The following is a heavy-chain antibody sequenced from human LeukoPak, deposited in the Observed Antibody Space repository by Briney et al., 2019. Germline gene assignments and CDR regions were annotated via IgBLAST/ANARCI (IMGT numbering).Heavy chain of an antibody. V-gene: IGHV1-18*01. D-gene: IGHD6-6*01. Sequence: GASVKVSCKASGYTFTSYGISWVRQAPGQGLEWMGWISAYNGNTNYAQKLQGRVTMTTDTSTSTAYMELRSLRSDDTAVYYCARDLRWYGSSPGYFDYWGQGTLVTVSS. CDR3: ARDLRWYGSSPGYFDY. J-gene: IGHJ4*02. CDR2: ISAYNGNT. CDR1: GYTFTSYG.